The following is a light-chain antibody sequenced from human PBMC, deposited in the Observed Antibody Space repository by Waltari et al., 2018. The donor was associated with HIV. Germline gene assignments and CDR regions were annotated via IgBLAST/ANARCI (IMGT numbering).Light chain of an antibody. V-gene: IGLV2-14*01. CDR3: SSYTTTSTVV. CDR1: NSDVGGYHY. Sequence: QSALTQPAPVSGSPGQSITISCIGTNSDVGGYHYVSWYQQHPGKAPKLLIYEVTNRPSGISNRFSGSKSGNTASLTISGLQAEDEADYYCSSYTTTSTVVFGGGTKLTVL. J-gene: IGLJ2*01. CDR2: EVT.